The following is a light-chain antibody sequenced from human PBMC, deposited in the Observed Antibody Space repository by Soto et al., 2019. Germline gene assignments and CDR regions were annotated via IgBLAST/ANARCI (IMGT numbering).Light chain of an antibody. J-gene: IGKJ3*01. Sequence: EIVLTQSPATLSLSPGERATLSCRASQSVRSLAWYQQKPGQAPTLLFYDASTRATSIPARFSGSGSGTDFTLTISSLEPEDFAVYYCQQRGNSPLTFGPGTKVDIK. CDR3: QQRGNSPLT. V-gene: IGKV3-11*01. CDR2: DAS. CDR1: QSVRS.